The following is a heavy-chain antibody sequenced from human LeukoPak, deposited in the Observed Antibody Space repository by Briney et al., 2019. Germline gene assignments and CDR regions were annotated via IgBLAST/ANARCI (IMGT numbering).Heavy chain of an antibody. CDR3: AKGPGGGYATMPYFDY. V-gene: IGHV3-30*02. J-gene: IGHJ4*02. CDR1: GFTFSSYG. D-gene: IGHD5-24*01. Sequence: GGSLRLSCAASGFTFSSYGMHWVRQAPGKGLEWVAFIRYDGSNKYYADSVKGRLTISRDNSKNTPYLQMNSLRAEDTAVYYCAKGPGGGYATMPYFDYWGQGTLVTVSS. CDR2: IRYDGSNK.